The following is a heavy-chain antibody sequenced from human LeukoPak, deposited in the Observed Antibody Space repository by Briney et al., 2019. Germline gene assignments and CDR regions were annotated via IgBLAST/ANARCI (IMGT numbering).Heavy chain of an antibody. CDR2: IKQDGSVK. Sequence: HPGGSLRLSCATSGFPFCNYWMTWVRQAPGKGLEWVANIKQDGSVKYYVDSVKGRFTISRDNSKNSVYLQMISLRAEDTAVYKCARIGYSSSSLDFWGRGTLVTVSS. CDR3: ARIGYSSSSLDF. D-gene: IGHD6-6*01. J-gene: IGHJ4*02. CDR1: GFPFCNYW. V-gene: IGHV3-7*03.